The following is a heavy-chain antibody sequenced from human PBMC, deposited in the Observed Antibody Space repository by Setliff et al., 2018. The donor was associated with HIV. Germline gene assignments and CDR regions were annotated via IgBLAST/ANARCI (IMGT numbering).Heavy chain of an antibody. V-gene: IGHV4-59*08. J-gene: IGHJ5*02. CDR2: IYYSGST. CDR3: ARGYCSGGSCPNWFDP. CDR1: GDSISSYS. Sequence: SETLSLTCTVSGDSISSYSWSWIRQPPGKGLEWIGHIYYSGSTNYNPSLKSRVTISVDTSKNQFSLKLSSVTAADTAVYYCARGYCSGGSCPNWFDPWGQGTLVTVS. D-gene: IGHD2-15*01.